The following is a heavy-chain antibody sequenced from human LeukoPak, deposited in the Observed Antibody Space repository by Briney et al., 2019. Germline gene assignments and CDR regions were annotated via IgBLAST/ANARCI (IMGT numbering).Heavy chain of an antibody. Sequence: GGSLRLSCGAWGFSFSSYDMSWVRQAPGKGLEWVSGIRTSGDSTYYADSVKGRFTISRDNSRDTLNLQMNSLRAEDTAVYYCAKGLFDSGGYSEHFDYWGQGTQVTVSS. V-gene: IGHV3-23*01. CDR1: GFSFSSYD. CDR2: IRTSGDST. J-gene: IGHJ4*02. CDR3: AKGLFDSGGYSEHFDY. D-gene: IGHD3-22*01.